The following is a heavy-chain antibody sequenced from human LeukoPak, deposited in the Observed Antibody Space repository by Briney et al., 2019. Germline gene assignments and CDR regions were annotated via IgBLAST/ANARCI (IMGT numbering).Heavy chain of an antibody. V-gene: IGHV3-23*01. CDR1: GFTFSSYA. D-gene: IGHD4-17*01. CDR3: AKDLYGDYGFDY. J-gene: IGHJ4*02. Sequence: PGGSLRLSCAASGFTFSSYAMSWVRQASGKGLEWVSAISGSGGSTYYADSVKGRFTISRDNSKNTLYLQMNSLRAEDTAVYYCAKDLYGDYGFDYWGQGTLVTVSS. CDR2: ISGSGGST.